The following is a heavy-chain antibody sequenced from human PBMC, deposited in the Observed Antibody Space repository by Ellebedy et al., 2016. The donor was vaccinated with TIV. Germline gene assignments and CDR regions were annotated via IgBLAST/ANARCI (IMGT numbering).Heavy chain of an antibody. CDR2: IKSKTDGGTT. J-gene: IGHJ4*02. Sequence: GESLKISXAASGFTFSNAWMNWVRHAPGKGLEWVGLIKSKTDGGTTDYAAPVKGRFTISRDDSKNTLYLQMNSLKTEDTAVYYCTIPLYSGSYYPLDWWYFDYWGQGTLVTVSS. CDR3: TIPLYSGSYYPLDWWYFDY. D-gene: IGHD1-26*01. CDR1: GFTFSNAW. V-gene: IGHV3-15*07.